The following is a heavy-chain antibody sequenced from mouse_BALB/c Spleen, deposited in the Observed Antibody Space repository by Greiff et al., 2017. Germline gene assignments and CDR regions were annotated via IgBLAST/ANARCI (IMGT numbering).Heavy chain of an antibody. CDR2: IRNKANGYTT. CDR1: GFTFTDYY. CDR3: ARGIFYFDV. J-gene: IGHJ1*01. V-gene: IGHV7-3*02. Sequence: EVQRVESGGGLVQPGGSLRLSCATSGFTFTDYYMSWVRQPPGKALEWLGFIRNKANGYTTEYSASVKGRFTISRDNSQSILYLQMNTLRAEDSATYYCARGIFYFDVWGAGTTVTVSS.